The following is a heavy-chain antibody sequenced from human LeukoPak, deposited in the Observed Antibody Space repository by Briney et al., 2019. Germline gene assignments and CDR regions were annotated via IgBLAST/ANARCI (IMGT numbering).Heavy chain of an antibody. CDR2: IIPIFGTA. CDR3: AIPRGYSGYDSFDY. J-gene: IGHJ4*02. Sequence: ASVKVSCKASGGTFSSYAISWVRQAPGQGLEWMGGIIPIFGTANYAQKFQGRVTITADKSKSTAYMELSSLRSEDTAVYYCAIPRGYSGYDSFDYWGQGTLVTVSS. V-gene: IGHV1-69*06. CDR1: GGTFSSYA. D-gene: IGHD5-12*01.